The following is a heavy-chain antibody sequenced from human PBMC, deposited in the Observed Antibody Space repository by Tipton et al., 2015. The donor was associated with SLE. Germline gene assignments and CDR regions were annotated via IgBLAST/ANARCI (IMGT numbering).Heavy chain of an antibody. D-gene: IGHD2-15*01. Sequence: TLSLTCTVSGGYISSHYWSWIRQPPGKGLDWIGYIYYSGSTNYNPSLKRRVTISVDTSKNQLSLKLSSVTAADTAVFYCARGRADSDYGMYVWGQGTTVPVSS. CDR1: GGYISSHY. CDR3: ARGRADSDYGMYV. V-gene: IGHV4-59*11. CDR2: IYYSGST. J-gene: IGHJ6*02.